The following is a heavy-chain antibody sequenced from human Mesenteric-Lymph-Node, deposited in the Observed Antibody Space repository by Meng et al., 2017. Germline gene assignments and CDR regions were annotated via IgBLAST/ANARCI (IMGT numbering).Heavy chain of an antibody. V-gene: IGHV4-59*01. J-gene: IGHJ4*02. CDR2: IYYSGST. CDR3: ARGGTTYGRLVSMDY. CDR1: GGSISSYY. D-gene: IGHD1-1*01. Sequence: SETLSLTCTVSGGSISSYYWSWIRQPPGKGLEWIGYIYYSGSTNYNPSLKSRVTISVDTSKNQFSLKLSSVTAADTAVYYCARGGTTYGRLVSMDYWGQGTLVTVSS.